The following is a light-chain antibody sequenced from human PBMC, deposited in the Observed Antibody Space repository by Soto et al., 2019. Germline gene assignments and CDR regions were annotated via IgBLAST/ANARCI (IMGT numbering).Light chain of an antibody. J-gene: IGKJ4*01. Sequence: DIQITQSPCSLSASAAGRVTFTSPASQSISTYLNWYEQKPGKAPNLLIYGASNLQSGVPSRFSGGGSGTDFTLTISSLQPEDFGTYYCQQSYTSPVTFGGGTKVDIK. CDR2: GAS. CDR1: QSISTY. CDR3: QQSYTSPVT. V-gene: IGKV1-39*01.